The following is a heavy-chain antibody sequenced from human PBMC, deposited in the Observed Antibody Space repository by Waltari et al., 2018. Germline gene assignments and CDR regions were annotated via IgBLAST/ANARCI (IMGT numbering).Heavy chain of an antibody. V-gene: IGHV4-59*01. D-gene: IGHD4-17*01. CDR1: GGSISSYY. J-gene: IGHJ6*03. CDR3: ARVGTVTGDYYYYYYMDV. CDR2: IYYSGST. Sequence: QVQLQESGPGLVKPSETLSLTCTVSGGSISSYYWRWIRQPPGTGLEWIGYIYYSGSTNYNPSLKSRVTISVDTSKNQFSLKLSSVTAADTAVYYCARVGTVTGDYYYYYYMDVWGKGTTVTVSS.